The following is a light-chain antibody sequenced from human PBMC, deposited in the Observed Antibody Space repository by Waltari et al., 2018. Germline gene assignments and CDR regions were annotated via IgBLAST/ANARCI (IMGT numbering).Light chain of an antibody. CDR2: GAS. CDR1: QSVSNN. V-gene: IGKV3-15*01. Sequence: EIVMTQSPATLSVSPGERATLSCRTSQSVSNNLAWYQQKPGQAPRLLIYGASTRATGIPARFSGSGSGTEFTLTISSLQSEDFALYYCQQTNNWPPEYSFGQGTKLEIK. CDR3: QQTNNWPPEYS. J-gene: IGKJ2*03.